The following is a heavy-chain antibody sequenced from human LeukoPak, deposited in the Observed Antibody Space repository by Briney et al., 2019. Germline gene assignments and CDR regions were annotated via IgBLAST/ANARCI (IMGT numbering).Heavy chain of an antibody. D-gene: IGHD3-22*01. CDR3: ARDLTSGYYGFLY. J-gene: IGHJ4*02. CDR2: MNPNSGNT. V-gene: IGHV1-8*01. CDR1: GYTFTSYD. Sequence: ASVKVSCKASGYTFTSYDINWVRQATGQGLEWMGWMNPNSGNTGYAQKFQGRVTMTRDTSISTAYMELSRLRSDDTAVYHCARDLTSGYYGFLYWGQGTLVTVSS.